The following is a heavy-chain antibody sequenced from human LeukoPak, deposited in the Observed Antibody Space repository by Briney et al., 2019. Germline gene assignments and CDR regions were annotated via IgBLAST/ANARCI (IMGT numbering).Heavy chain of an antibody. V-gene: IGHV4-61*02. CDR2: IYTSGST. Sequence: KTSETLSLTCTVSGGSINSGSYYWSWIRQPAGKGLQWIGRIYTSGSTKYNPSLKSRVTISVDTSKNQFSLRLSSVTAADTAVYYCAREGDCSGGICSPGRFDPWGLGSLVTVSS. D-gene: IGHD2-15*01. CDR3: AREGDCSGGICSPGRFDP. J-gene: IGHJ5*02. CDR1: GGSINSGSYY.